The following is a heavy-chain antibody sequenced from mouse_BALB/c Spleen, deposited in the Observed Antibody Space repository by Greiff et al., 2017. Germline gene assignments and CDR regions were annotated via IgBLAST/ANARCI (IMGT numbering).Heavy chain of an antibody. Sequence: EVMLVESGGGLVKPGGSLKLSCAASGFTFSSYTMSWVRQTPEKRLEWVATISSGGGNTYYPDSVKGRFTISRDNAKNNLYLQMSSLRSEDTALYYCARSLYGYDVFAYWGQGTLVTVSA. CDR2: ISSGGGNT. CDR3: ARSLYGYDVFAY. D-gene: IGHD2-2*01. J-gene: IGHJ3*01. V-gene: IGHV5-9*03. CDR1: GFTFSSYT.